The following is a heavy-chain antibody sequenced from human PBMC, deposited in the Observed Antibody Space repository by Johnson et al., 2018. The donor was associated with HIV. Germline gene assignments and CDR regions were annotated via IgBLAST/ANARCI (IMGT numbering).Heavy chain of an antibody. CDR1: GFTFDDYG. D-gene: IGHD6-6*01. V-gene: IGHV3-20*04. CDR3: ARSGAASIAARGDAFDI. Sequence: VQLVESGGGVVRPGGSLRLSCAASGFTFDDYGMSWVRQAPGKGLEWVSGMNWNGGSTGYADSVKGRFTISRDNAKNSLYLQMNSLRAEDTAVYYCARSGAASIAARGDAFDIWGQGTMVTVSS. CDR2: MNWNGGST. J-gene: IGHJ3*02.